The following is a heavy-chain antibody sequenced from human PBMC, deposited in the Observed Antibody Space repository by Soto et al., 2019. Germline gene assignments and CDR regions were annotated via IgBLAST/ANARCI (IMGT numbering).Heavy chain of an antibody. CDR3: ARGDCVGGTCYSLAGSFYYYMDV. D-gene: IGHD2-15*01. J-gene: IGHJ6*03. CDR2: INSDGSVS. V-gene: IGHV3-74*01. Sequence: EVQLVESGGGLVQPGGYLRLSCAASGFTFGNYWMYWVRQAPGKGLVWVSRINSDGSVSSYADSVKGRLTISRDNVKNTLYLQMDSLRVEDTAVYYCARGDCVGGTCYSLAGSFYYYMDVWGKGTTVTVFS. CDR1: GFTFGNYW.